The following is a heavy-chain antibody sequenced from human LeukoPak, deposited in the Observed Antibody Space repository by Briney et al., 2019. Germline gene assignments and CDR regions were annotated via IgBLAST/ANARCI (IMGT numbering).Heavy chain of an antibody. Sequence: ASVKVSCKASGYTFTSYGISWVRQAPGQGLEWMGWISAYNGNTNYAQKLQGRVTMTTDTSTSTAYMELRSLRSDDTAAYYCARASTRDSSGYYYVRFDYWGQGTLVTVSS. CDR3: ARASTRDSSGYYYVRFDY. CDR2: ISAYNGNT. V-gene: IGHV1-18*01. CDR1: GYTFTSYG. D-gene: IGHD3-22*01. J-gene: IGHJ4*02.